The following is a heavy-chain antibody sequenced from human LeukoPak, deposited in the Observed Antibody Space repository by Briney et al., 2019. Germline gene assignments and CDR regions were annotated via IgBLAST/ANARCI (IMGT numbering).Heavy chain of an antibody. D-gene: IGHD4-17*01. Sequence: GGSLRLSCAASGFTFRSYAMHWVRQAPSKGLEWVVAILYDGTNKYYADSVKGRFTISRDNSKNTLYLQMNSLRAEDTAVYYCASGSQDDYVENLFAYWGQGTLVTVSS. J-gene: IGHJ4*02. CDR2: ILYDGTNK. CDR1: GFTFRSYA. CDR3: ASGSQDDYVENLFAY. V-gene: IGHV3-30-3*01.